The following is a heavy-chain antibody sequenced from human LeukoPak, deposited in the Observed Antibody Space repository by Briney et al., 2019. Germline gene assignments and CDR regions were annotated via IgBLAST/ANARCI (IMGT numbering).Heavy chain of an antibody. J-gene: IGHJ4*02. CDR3: TAQAAAGLFDY. V-gene: IGHV3-15*01. CDR2: IKSKTDGGTT. D-gene: IGHD6-13*01. Sequence: GGSLRLSCAASGFTFSNAWMSWVRQAPGKGLEWVGRIKSKTDGGTTDYAAPVKGRFTISRDDSKNTLYLQMNSLKTEDTAVYYCTAQAAAGLFDYWGQGTLVTVSS. CDR1: GFTFSNAW.